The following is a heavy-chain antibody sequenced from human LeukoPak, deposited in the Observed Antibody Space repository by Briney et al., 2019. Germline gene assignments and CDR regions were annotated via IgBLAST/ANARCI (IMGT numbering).Heavy chain of an antibody. J-gene: IGHJ6*02. CDR2: IHHSGST. V-gene: IGHV4-59*01. CDR1: GGSISSSF. Sequence: SETLSLTCTVSGGSISSSFWSWIRQPPGKGLEWIGYIHHSGSTNYNPSLKSRVTISVDTSKNQFSLKLSSVTAADTAVYYCARVTSSGSYWIVYYGMDVWGQGTTVTVSS. CDR3: ARVTSSGSYWIVYYGMDV. D-gene: IGHD1-26*01.